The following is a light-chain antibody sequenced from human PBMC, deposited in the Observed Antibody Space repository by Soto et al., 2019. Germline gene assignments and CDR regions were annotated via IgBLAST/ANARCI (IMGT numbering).Light chain of an antibody. V-gene: IGKV3-20*01. CDR1: QSVSSSY. J-gene: IGKJ5*01. CDR3: QQYGSSPPVT. CDR2: GAS. Sequence: EIVLTQSPGTLSLSPGERATLSCRASQSVSSSYLAWYQQKPGQAPRLLIYGASGRATGIPDRFSASGSGTNFTLTISRVEPEDFAVYYCQQYGSSPPVTFGQGTRLETK.